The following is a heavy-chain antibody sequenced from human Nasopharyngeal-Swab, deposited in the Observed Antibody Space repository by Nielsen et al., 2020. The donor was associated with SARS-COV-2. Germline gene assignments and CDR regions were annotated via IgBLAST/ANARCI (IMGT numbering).Heavy chain of an antibody. CDR1: GFTFSSYG. Sequence: GESLKISCAASGFTFSSYGMHWVRQAPGTGLEWVAVISYDGSNKYYADSVKGRFTISRDNSKNTLYLQMNSLRAEDTAVYYCAKDGGGFGEPFYGMDVWGQGTTVTVSS. CDR3: AKDGGGFGEPFYGMDV. CDR2: ISYDGSNK. J-gene: IGHJ6*02. D-gene: IGHD3-10*01. V-gene: IGHV3-30*18.